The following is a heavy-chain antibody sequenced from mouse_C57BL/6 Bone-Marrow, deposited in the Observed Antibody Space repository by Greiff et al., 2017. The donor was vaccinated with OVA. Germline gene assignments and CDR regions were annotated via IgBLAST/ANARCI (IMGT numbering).Heavy chain of an antibody. Sequence: EVKLVESGGDLVKPGGSLKLSCAASGFTFSSYGMSWVRQTPDKRLEWVATISSGGSYTYYPDSVKGRFTISRDNAKNTLYLQMSSLKSEDTAMYYCAREGAIYYLFAYWGQGTLVTVSA. CDR3: AREGAIYYLFAY. CDR1: GFTFSSYG. J-gene: IGHJ3*01. V-gene: IGHV5-6*01. D-gene: IGHD1-1*01. CDR2: ISSGGSYT.